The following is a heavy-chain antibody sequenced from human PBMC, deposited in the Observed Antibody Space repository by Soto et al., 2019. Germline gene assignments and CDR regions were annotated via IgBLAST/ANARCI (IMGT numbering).Heavy chain of an antibody. CDR3: ARREYDSSGYLY. J-gene: IGHJ4*02. CDR1: GGSISSGGYY. D-gene: IGHD3-22*01. Sequence: PSETLSLTYTVSGGSISSGGYYWSWIRQHPGKGLEWIGYIYYSGSTYYNPSLKSRVTISVDTSKNQFSLKLSSVTAADTAVYYCARREYDSSGYLYWGQGTLVTVSS. V-gene: IGHV4-31*03. CDR2: IYYSGST.